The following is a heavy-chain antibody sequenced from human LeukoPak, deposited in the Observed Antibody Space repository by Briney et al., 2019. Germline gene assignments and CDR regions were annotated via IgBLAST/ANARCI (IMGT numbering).Heavy chain of an antibody. J-gene: IGHJ4*02. CDR3: ARGSITMVRGAPDY. V-gene: IGHV1-18*01. CDR1: GYTFTSYG. Sequence: GASVKVSCKASGYTFTSYGISWVRQAPGQGLEWMGLISAYNGNTNYAQKLQGRVTMTTDTSTSTAYMELRSLRSDDTDVYYCARGSITMVRGAPDYWGQGTLVTVSS. D-gene: IGHD3-10*01. CDR2: ISAYNGNT.